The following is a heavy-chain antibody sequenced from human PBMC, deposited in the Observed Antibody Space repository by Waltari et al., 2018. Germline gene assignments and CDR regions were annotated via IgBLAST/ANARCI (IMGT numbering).Heavy chain of an antibody. CDR2: IKQDGREK. J-gene: IGHJ6*04. V-gene: IGHV3-7*01. CDR3: AREGADFWSGPHQGMDV. CDR1: GFTFSSYW. Sequence: EVQLVESGGGLVQPGGSLRLSCAASGFTFSSYWMSWVRQAPGKGLEWVANIKQDGREKYYVDSVKGRFTISRDNAKNSLYLQMNSLRAEDTAVYYCAREGADFWSGPHQGMDVWGKGTTVTVSS. D-gene: IGHD3-3*01.